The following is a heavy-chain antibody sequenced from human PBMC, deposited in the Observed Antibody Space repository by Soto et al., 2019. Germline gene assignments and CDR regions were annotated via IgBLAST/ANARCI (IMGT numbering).Heavy chain of an antibody. CDR1: GFTVSSNY. CDR2: IYSGGST. D-gene: IGHD2-2*01. Sequence: GGSLRLSCAASGFTVSSNYMSWVRQAPGKGLEWVSVIYSGGSTYYADSVKGRFTISRHNSKNTLYLQMNSLRAEDTAVYYCARGYCSSTSCYDDYWGQGTLVTVSS. J-gene: IGHJ4*02. CDR3: ARGYCSSTSCYDDY. V-gene: IGHV3-53*04.